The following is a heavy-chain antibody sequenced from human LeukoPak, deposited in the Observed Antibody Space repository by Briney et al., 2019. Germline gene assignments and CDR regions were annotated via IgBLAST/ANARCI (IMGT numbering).Heavy chain of an antibody. CDR3: ARDLSPEAPTASCDP. V-gene: IGHV1-2*02. CDR1: GYTFTGYY. J-gene: IGHJ5*02. CDR2: INPNSGGT. D-gene: IGHD2-21*02. Sequence: ASVKVSCKASGYTFTGYYMHWVRQAPGQGLEWMGWINPNSGGTNYAQKFQGRVTMTRDTSISTAYMELSRLRSDDTAVYYCARDLSPEAPTASCDPWGQGTLVTVSS.